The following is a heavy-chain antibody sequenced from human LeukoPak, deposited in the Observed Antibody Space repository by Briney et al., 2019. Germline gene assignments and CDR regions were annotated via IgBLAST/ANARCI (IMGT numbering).Heavy chain of an antibody. CDR3: ARGITGTRLLMYFDY. D-gene: IGHD1-7*01. CDR2: IKQDGSEK. V-gene: IGHV3-7*01. J-gene: IGHJ4*02. Sequence: GGSLRLSCAASGFTFNNYAMNWVRQAPGKGLEWVANIKQDGSEKYYVDSVKGRFTISRDNAKNSLYLQMNSLRAEDTAVYYCARGITGTRLLMYFDYWGQGTLVTVSS. CDR1: GFTFNNYA.